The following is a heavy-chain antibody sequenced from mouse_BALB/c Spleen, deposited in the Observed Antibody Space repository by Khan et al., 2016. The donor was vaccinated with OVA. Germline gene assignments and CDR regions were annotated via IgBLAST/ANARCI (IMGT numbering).Heavy chain of an antibody. D-gene: IGHD1-1*01. Sequence: QMQLEESGPGLVAPSQSLSITCTISGFSITNYGVHWVRQPPGKGLEWLVVILSDGSTTTNSDFISRLTISKDYSKSQVFLKKKSLQTDDTAMYYCARQPYDHYYNMDYWGQGTSVTVSS. CDR2: ILSDGST. CDR1: GFSITNYG. CDR3: ARQPYDHYYNMDY. J-gene: IGHJ4*01. V-gene: IGHV2-6-1*01.